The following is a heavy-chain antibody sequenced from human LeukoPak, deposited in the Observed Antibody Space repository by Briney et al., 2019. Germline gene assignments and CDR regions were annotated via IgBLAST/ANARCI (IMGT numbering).Heavy chain of an antibody. J-gene: IGHJ4*02. Sequence: GGSLRLSCAASGFTFSTYTMSWVRQAPGKGLEWVSAISGSGGNTYYADSVKGRFTISRDNSKNTLYLQMDSLRADDTALYYCAKAAFRRMSYFDYWGQGTLVTASS. CDR2: ISGSGGNT. CDR3: AKAAFRRMSYFDY. CDR1: GFTFSTYT. V-gene: IGHV3-23*01. D-gene: IGHD2-15*01.